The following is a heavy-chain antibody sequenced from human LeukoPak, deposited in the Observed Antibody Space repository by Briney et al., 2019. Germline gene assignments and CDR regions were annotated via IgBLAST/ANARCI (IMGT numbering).Heavy chain of an antibody. J-gene: IGHJ4*02. CDR3: ARDLSGSGTLLDY. CDR2: ISSSSTYI. Sequence: GGSLRLSCAASGFTFSNYGMNWVRQAPGKGLEWVSSISSSSTYIYYADSVKGRFTISRDNARNSLYLQMNSLRAEDTAVYYCARDLSGSGTLLDYWGQGTLVTVSS. D-gene: IGHD3-10*01. V-gene: IGHV3-21*01. CDR1: GFTFSNYG.